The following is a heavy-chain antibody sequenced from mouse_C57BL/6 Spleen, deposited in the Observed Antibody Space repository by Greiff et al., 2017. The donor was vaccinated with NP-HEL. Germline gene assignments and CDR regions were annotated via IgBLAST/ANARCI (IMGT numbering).Heavy chain of an antibody. CDR2: ISYDGSN. CDR1: GYSITSGYY. CDR3: ARLDDYDEGY. V-gene: IGHV3-6*01. J-gene: IGHJ2*01. D-gene: IGHD2-4*01. Sequence: EVKLQESGPGLVKPSQSLSLTCSVTGYSITSGYYWNWIRQFPGNKLEWMGYISYDGSNNYNPSLKNRISITRDTSKNQFFLKLNSVTTEDTATYYCARLDDYDEGYWGQGTTLTVSS.